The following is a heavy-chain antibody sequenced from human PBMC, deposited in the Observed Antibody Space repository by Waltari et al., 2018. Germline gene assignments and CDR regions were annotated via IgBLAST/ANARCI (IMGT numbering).Heavy chain of an antibody. V-gene: IGHV3-23*04. CDR1: GLIFSLHA. Sequence: EVQLVESGGALVQPGRSLRLSCGASGLIFSLHAMGWARQASGKGLEWETAIDHTGRITYDADSVKGRFTVSRDNSRNTLSLQMDSLRVEDTAVYHCTKRYCDDDRCDGLDYWGQGTLVTVSS. CDR2: IDHTGRIT. CDR3: TKRYCDDDRCDGLDY. J-gene: IGHJ4*02. D-gene: IGHD2-21*01.